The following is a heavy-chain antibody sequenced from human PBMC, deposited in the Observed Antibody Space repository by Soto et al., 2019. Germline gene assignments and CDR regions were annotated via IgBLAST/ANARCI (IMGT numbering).Heavy chain of an antibody. D-gene: IGHD3-10*01. CDR3: ASMVRGVITYYFDY. CDR1: GGSISSGGYY. J-gene: IGHJ4*02. Sequence: SETLSLTCTVSGGSISSGGYYWSWIRQHPGKGLEWIGYIYYSGSTYYNPSLKSRVTISVDTSKNQFSLKLSSVTAADTAVYYCASMVRGVITYYFDYWGQGTLVTVSS. V-gene: IGHV4-31*03. CDR2: IYYSGST.